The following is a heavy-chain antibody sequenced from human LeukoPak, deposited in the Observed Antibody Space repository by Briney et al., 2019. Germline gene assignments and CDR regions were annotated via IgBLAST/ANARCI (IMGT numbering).Heavy chain of an antibody. J-gene: IGHJ6*02. V-gene: IGHV4-39*07. CDR2: IYYSGST. CDR3: ARDCSCGSWYFGYYGKDV. CDR1: GGSISSSSSY. Sequence: PSETLSLTCTVSGGSISSSSSYWGWIRQPPGKGLEWIGSIYYSGSTYYNPTLKSRVSISVDTSKNQFSLKLSSATAADTAVYYWARDCSCGSWYFGYYGKDVWGQGTTVTVSS. D-gene: IGHD2-15*01.